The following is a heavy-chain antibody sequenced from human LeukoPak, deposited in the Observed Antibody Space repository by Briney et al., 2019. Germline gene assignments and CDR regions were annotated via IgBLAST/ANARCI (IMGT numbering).Heavy chain of an antibody. V-gene: IGHV3-23*01. D-gene: IGHD2-21*02. J-gene: IGHJ5*02. Sequence: GFLRLSCAASGFTFSSYAMSWVRQAPGKGLEWVSAISGSGGSTYYADSVKGRFTISRDNSKNTLYLQMNSLRAEDTAVYYCAKNAPRVVTAILPANWFDPWGQGTLVTVST. CDR3: AKNAPRVVTAILPANWFDP. CDR1: GFTFSSYA. CDR2: ISGSGGST.